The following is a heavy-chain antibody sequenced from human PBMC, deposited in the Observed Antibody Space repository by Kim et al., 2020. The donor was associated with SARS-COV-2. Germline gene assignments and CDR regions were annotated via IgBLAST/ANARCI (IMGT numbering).Heavy chain of an antibody. Sequence: SETLSLTCTVSGGSISSSSYYWGWIRQPPGKGLEWIGNIDYTGSTYYNPSLKTRVTISVDTSKNQLSLRLSSVTAADTAVYYCARGHLGYRSSTSCYGNWFDPWGQGTLVTVSS. CDR1: GGSISSSSYY. V-gene: IGHV4-39*07. CDR3: ARGHLGYRSSTSCYGNWFDP. CDR2: IDYTGST. D-gene: IGHD2-2*01. J-gene: IGHJ5*02.